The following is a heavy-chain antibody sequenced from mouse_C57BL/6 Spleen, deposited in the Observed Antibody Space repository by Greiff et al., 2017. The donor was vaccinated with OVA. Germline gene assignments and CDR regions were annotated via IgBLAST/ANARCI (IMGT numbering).Heavy chain of an antibody. D-gene: IGHD4-1*01. Sequence: VQLQQSGPGLVQPSQSLSITCTVSGFSLTSYGVHWVRQSPGKGLEWLGVIWSGGGTDYNAAFISRMSISKDNSKNKVFLKMNSLQAGDTAIYYCTRERGTGPLDYWGQDTTLTVSS. CDR2: IWSGGGT. CDR3: TRERGTGPLDY. J-gene: IGHJ2*01. V-gene: IGHV2-2*01. CDR1: GFSLTSYG.